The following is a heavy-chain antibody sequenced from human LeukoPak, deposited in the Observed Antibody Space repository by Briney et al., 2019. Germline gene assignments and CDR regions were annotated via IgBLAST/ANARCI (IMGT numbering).Heavy chain of an antibody. D-gene: IGHD4-17*01. CDR1: GYSFTSYW. CDR3: ARQGGNYGDYNNWFDP. Sequence: PGESLKISCKGSGYSFTSYWIGWVRQMPGKGLEWMGIIYPGDSDTRYSPSFQGQVTISADKSISTAYLQWSSLKASDTAMYYCARQGGNYGDYNNWFDPWGQGTLVTVSS. V-gene: IGHV5-51*01. J-gene: IGHJ5*02. CDR2: IYPGDSDT.